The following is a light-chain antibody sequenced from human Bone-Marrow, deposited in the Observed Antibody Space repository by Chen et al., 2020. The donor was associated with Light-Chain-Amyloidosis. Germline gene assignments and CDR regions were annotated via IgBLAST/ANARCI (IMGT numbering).Light chain of an antibody. CDR1: QTISSNY. J-gene: IGKJ4*01. V-gene: IGKV3-20*01. CDR3: QQYGTSPLT. CDR2: GSS. Sequence: EIVLTQSPGTLSLSPGEGANLSCRASQTISSNYLTWYQQKFGQAPRLLIYGSSSRATGIPDRFTGSGSGTDFTLTINRLEPEDLAMYYSQQYGTSPLTFGGWTKVEIK.